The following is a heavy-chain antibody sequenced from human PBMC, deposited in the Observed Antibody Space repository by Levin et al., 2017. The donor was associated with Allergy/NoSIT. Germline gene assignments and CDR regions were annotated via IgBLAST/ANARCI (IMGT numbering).Heavy chain of an antibody. V-gene: IGHV3-48*03. CDR3: ARQLGNFWSGYNYCDY. CDR1: GFTFSSYE. CDR2: ISSTGSTI. D-gene: IGHD3-3*01. J-gene: IGHJ4*02. Sequence: GGSLRLSCAASGFTFSSYEMNWVRRAPGKGLEWVSYISSTGSTIYSADSVKGRFTISRDNAKNSLYLHMNSLRAEDTAVYDCARQLGNFWSGYNYCDYWGQGTLVTVSS.